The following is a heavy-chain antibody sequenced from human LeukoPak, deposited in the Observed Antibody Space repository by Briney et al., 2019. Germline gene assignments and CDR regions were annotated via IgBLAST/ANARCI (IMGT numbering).Heavy chain of an antibody. J-gene: IGHJ5*02. Sequence: GASVKVSCKASGYTFTDYHIHWVRQAPGQGLEWMGWINPNSGATNYAQEFQGWVTMTRDTSISTAYMELTRLTSDDTAMYYCAKYASGLTWGQGTLVTVSS. V-gene: IGHV1-2*04. CDR2: INPNSGAT. CDR1: GYTFTDYH. D-gene: IGHD3-10*01. CDR3: AKYASGLT.